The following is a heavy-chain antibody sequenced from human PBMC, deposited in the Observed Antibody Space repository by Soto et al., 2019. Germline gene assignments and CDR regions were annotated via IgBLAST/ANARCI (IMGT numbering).Heavy chain of an antibody. CDR2: ISGSGGST. D-gene: IGHD3-3*01. CDR3: ANRHDFWSRGPWYFDL. V-gene: IGHV3-23*01. Sequence: PGGSLRLSCAASGFTFSNYAMSWVRQAPGKGLEWVSAISGSGGSTYYADSVKGRFTISRDNSKNTLYLQMNSLRAEDTAVFYCANRHDFWSRGPWYFDLWGRGTLVTVSS. CDR1: GFTFSNYA. J-gene: IGHJ2*01.